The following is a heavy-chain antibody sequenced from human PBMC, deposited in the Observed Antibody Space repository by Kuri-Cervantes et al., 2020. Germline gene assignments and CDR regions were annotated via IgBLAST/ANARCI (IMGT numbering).Heavy chain of an antibody. D-gene: IGHD3-10*01. V-gene: IGHV4-4*02. CDR2: IYHSGST. J-gene: IGHJ6*03. Sequence: SCAVSGGSTSSSNWWSWVRQPPGEGLEWIGEIYHSGSTNYNPSLKSRLTISLDTSKNEFSLKLSSVTAADTAVYYCARARGIWFGANYMDVWGKGTAVTVSS. CDR3: ARARGIWFGANYMDV. CDR1: GGSTSSSNW.